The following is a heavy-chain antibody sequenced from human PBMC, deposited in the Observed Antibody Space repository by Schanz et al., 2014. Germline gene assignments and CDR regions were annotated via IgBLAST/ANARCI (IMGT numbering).Heavy chain of an antibody. V-gene: IGHV3-74*01. D-gene: IGHD3-22*01. CDR2: VKYDGSTK. Sequence: EMQLVESGGGLVQPGGALRLSCVASGFKFSDSWMHWVRQTPGKGPVWVSRVKYDGSTKEYAGSVKGRFTISRDISRNTIYLQMNGLRGEDTAVYYCRAWLLGDHMDVWGQGTRVIVSS. CDR1: GFKFSDSW. CDR3: RAWLLGDHMDV. J-gene: IGHJ4*02.